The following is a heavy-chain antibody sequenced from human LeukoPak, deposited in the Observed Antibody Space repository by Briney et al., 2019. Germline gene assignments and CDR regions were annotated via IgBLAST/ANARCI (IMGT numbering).Heavy chain of an antibody. CDR3: ARAQKYSYDAFDI. Sequence: PGGSLRLSCAASGFSFSSYSMNWVRQAPGKGLEYVSYISSGSGTIYYADTVQGRFTISRDNAKNSLYLQMNSLSAEDTAVYYCARAQKYSYDAFDIWGQGTMATVSS. CDR2: ISSGSGTI. D-gene: IGHD4-11*01. CDR1: GFSFSSYS. V-gene: IGHV3-48*04. J-gene: IGHJ3*02.